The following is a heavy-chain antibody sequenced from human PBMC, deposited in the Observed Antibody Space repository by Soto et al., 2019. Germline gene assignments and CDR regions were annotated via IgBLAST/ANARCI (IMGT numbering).Heavy chain of an antibody. D-gene: IGHD3-10*01. CDR1: GGSISSSNW. V-gene: IGHV4-4*02. CDR3: ARGYGSGSSTYDYFDY. Sequence: QVQLQESGPGLVKPSGTLSLTCAVSGGSISSSNWWSWVRQPPGKGLEWIGEIYHSGSTNYNPSLKSRVTISVDKSQNQFSLKLSSVTAADTAVYYCARGYGSGSSTYDYFDYWGQGTLVTVSS. J-gene: IGHJ4*02. CDR2: IYHSGST.